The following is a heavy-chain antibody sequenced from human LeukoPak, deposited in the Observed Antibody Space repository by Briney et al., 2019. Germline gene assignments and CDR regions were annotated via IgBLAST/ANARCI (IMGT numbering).Heavy chain of an antibody. D-gene: IGHD2-2*01. CDR1: GFTFSNYW. V-gene: IGHV3-48*04. CDR3: ARQIVVPAATAP. J-gene: IGHJ5*02. CDR2: ISSSGSTI. Sequence: GGSLRLSCAASGFTFSNYWMNWVRQAPGKGLEWVSYISSSGSTIYYADSVKGRFTISRDNAKNSLYLQMNSLRAEDTAVYYCARQIVVPAATAPWGQGTLVTVSS.